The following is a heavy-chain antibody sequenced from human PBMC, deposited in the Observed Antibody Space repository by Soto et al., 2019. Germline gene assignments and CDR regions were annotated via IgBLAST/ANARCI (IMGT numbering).Heavy chain of an antibody. CDR2: IKQDGSEN. D-gene: IGHD2-15*01. CDR3: ARGPNCSGGSCYDSSGFDP. J-gene: IGHJ5*02. CDR1: GFTFSSYW. Sequence: VQLVESGGGLVQPGRSLRLSCAASGFTFSSYWMSWVRQAPGKGLEWVANIKQDGSENYYADAVKSRFTISRDNAKYSLYLQMNSLRAEDTAVYYCARGPNCSGGSCYDSSGFDPWCQGTLVTASS. V-gene: IGHV3-7*05.